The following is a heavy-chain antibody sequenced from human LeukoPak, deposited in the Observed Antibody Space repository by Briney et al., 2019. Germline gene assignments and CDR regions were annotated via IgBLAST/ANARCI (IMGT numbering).Heavy chain of an antibody. J-gene: IGHJ3*02. CDR1: AGAFNTFA. V-gene: IGHV1-69*11. D-gene: IGHD5-12*01. CDR2: IIPILRQS. CDR3: ATGGAYADAFDI. Sequence: ASVKVSRKASAGAFNTFAIHRVRQAPAQGLEWAGRIIPILRQSNSAQKFQGTVSITADAFTNTAYMELSSLRSEDSAVYYCATGGAYADAFDIWGQGTLVTVSS.